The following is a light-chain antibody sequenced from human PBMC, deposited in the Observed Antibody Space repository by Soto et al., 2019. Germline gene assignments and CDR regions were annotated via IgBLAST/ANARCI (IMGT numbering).Light chain of an antibody. CDR1: QDISSW. V-gene: IGKV1-12*01. CDR2: ATS. J-gene: IGKJ4*01. Sequence: DIQMTQSPSFVSASVGDRVTITCRASQDISSWLVWYQQKPGKAPKLLIHATSGLQSGVPSRFSGSGSGTDFTLTISNLQSGDFATYYCQQANSFPLTFGGGTKVEIK. CDR3: QQANSFPLT.